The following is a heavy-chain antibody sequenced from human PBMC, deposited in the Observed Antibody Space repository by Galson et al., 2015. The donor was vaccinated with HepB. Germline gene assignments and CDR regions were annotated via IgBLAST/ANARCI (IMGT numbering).Heavy chain of an antibody. J-gene: IGHJ6*02. V-gene: IGHV3-13*05. CDR2: IGTAGDP. Sequence: SLRLSCAASGFTFSSYDMHWVRQATGKGLEWVSAIGTAGDPYYPGSVKGRFTISRENAKNSLYLQMNSLRAGDTAVYYCARGLGDTATVEYGMDVWGQGTTVTVSS. CDR1: GFTFSSYD. D-gene: IGHD5-18*01. CDR3: ARGLGDTATVEYGMDV.